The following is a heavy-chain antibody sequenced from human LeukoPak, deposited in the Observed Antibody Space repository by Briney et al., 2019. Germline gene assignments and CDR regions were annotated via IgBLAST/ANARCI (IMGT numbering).Heavy chain of an antibody. CDR3: ARWDSGEWFHDAFDI. J-gene: IGHJ3*02. D-gene: IGHD3-3*01. V-gene: IGHV4-38-2*01. CDR1: GSSITNDYF. CDR2: IYHSWGI. Sequence: SETLSLTCAVSGSSITNDYFWGWIRQPPGKGLEWIATIYHSWGIYFNPSLKSRVTISVDTSKNQFSLKLRSVTAADTALYYCARWDSGEWFHDAFDIWGQGTRVTVSS.